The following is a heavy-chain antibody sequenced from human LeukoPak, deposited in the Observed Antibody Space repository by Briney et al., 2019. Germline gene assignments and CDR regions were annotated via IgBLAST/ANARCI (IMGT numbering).Heavy chain of an antibody. J-gene: IGHJ4*02. V-gene: IGHV4-39*07. D-gene: IGHD5-12*01. Sequence: PSETLSLTCSVSGDSISLSFYYWGWIRQPPGKALEWIGSVYYSGTTSYNPSLKSRVTISVDMSKNHFSLILSSVTAADTAVYYCVSLWWLPDGYWGQGTLVTVSS. CDR1: GDSISLSFYY. CDR2: VYYSGTT. CDR3: VSLWWLPDGY.